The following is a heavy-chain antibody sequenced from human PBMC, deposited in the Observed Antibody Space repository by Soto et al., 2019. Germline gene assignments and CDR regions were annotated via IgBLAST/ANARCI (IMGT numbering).Heavy chain of an antibody. CDR1: GFTFSSYA. J-gene: IGHJ4*02. CDR2: ISGSGGST. Sequence: GGSLRLSCAASGFTFSSYAMSWVRQAPGKGLEWVSAISGSGGSTYYADSVKGRFTISRDNSKNTLYLQMNSLRAEDTAVYYCAKDFHAGIAAAGDSPTRVNWGQGTLVTVSS. V-gene: IGHV3-23*01. D-gene: IGHD6-13*01. CDR3: AKDFHAGIAAAGDSPTRVN.